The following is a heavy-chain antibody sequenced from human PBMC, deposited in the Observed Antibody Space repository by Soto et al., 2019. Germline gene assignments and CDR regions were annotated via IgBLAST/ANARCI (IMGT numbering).Heavy chain of an antibody. Sequence: GASVXVSFKACGNTFTKYETICFLQATGQGPEWIGWMNPNTGDTVYAQKFQGRVTLTRDTSISTAYMELRSLRYDDTAVYYCETGRGGHCAGGKCKRWLEPWGKGPLVNVSS. CDR1: GNTFTKYE. V-gene: IGHV1-8*01. CDR3: ETGRGGHCAGGKCKRWLEP. CDR2: MNPNTGDT. D-gene: IGHD2-21*01. J-gene: IGHJ5*02.